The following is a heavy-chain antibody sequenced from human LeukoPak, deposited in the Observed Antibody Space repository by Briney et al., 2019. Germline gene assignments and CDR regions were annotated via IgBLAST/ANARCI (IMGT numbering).Heavy chain of an antibody. V-gene: IGHV4-30-4*01. CDR3: ARASGGAAAGLDY. D-gene: IGHD6-13*01. CDR1: GGSISSGDYY. Sequence: SETLSLTCTVSGGSISSGDYYWSWIRQPPGKGLEWIGHIYYSGSTYYNPSLKSRVTISVDTSKNQFSLKLSSVTAADTAVYYCARASGGAAAGLDYWGQGTLVTVSS. CDR2: IYYSGST. J-gene: IGHJ4*02.